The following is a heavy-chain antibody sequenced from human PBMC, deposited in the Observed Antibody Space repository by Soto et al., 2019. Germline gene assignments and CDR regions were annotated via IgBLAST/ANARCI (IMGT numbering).Heavy chain of an antibody. D-gene: IGHD5-12*01. CDR3: ASGYDYVRSSYFDY. CDR2: ISAYNGDT. CDR1: GYTFTSYG. V-gene: IGHV1-18*01. J-gene: IGHJ4*02. Sequence: ASVKVSCKASGYTFTSYGISWVRQAPGQGLEWMGWISAYNGDTNYAQKLQGRVTMTTDTSTSTAYMELRSLRSDDTAVYYCASGYDYVRSSYFDYWGQGTLVTVSS.